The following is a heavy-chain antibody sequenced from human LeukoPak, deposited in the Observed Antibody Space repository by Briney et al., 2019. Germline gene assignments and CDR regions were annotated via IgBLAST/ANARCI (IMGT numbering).Heavy chain of an antibody. CDR2: ISVYNGDT. CDR3: VRGGGFNSGFEY. V-gene: IGHV1-18*04. CDR1: GYTFVSYG. D-gene: IGHD3-10*01. J-gene: IGHJ4*02. Sequence: EASVKVSCKAPGYTFVSYGITWVRQAPGQGLEWMGWISVYNGDTKYAQNLQGRVTLTTDTSTSTAYMELRSLRSDDTAVYYCVRGGGFNSGFEYWGQGTLVIVSS.